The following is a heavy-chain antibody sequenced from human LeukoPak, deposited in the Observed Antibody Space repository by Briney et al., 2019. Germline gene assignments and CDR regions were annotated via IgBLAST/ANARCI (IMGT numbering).Heavy chain of an antibody. Sequence: GGSLRLSCAASGFTFSSYAMSWVRQAPGKGLEWVSAISGSGGSTYYADSVKGRFTISRDNSKNTLYLQMNSLRAEDTAVYYCAKRTLWFGEFTQYFDYWGQGTLVTVSS. CDR1: GFTFSSYA. V-gene: IGHV3-23*01. D-gene: IGHD3-10*01. J-gene: IGHJ4*02. CDR3: AKRTLWFGEFTQYFDY. CDR2: ISGSGGST.